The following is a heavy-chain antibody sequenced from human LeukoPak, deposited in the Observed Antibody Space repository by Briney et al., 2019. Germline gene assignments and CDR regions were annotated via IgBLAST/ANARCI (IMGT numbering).Heavy chain of an antibody. V-gene: IGHV3-11*04. CDR1: GFSFSDYY. Sequence: GGSLRLSCAASGFSFSDYYMTWIRQAPGKGLEWLSYISSNNGRIIYYADSVKGRFTISRDNTKNPLFLQMVSLRVEDTAVYYCARYYSDAFDVWGQGTVVTVSP. CDR2: ISSNNGRII. J-gene: IGHJ3*01. D-gene: IGHD3-10*01. CDR3: ARYYSDAFDV.